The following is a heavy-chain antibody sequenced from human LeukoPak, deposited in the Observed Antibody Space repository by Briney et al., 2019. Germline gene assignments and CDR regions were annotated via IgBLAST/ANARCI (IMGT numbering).Heavy chain of an antibody. Sequence: ASLRLSCTVSGYTLTEYSMNWVRQAPGKGLEWVAAFNREGGGTFYAHTLQGRVTITRDTSTNTAYMELSSLRSDDTAVYYCAARVSLIERVGDDAFDILGQGTMVTVSS. CDR1: GYTLTEYS. J-gene: IGHJ3*02. D-gene: IGHD3-22*01. CDR3: AARVSLIERVGDDAFDI. CDR2: FNREGGGT. V-gene: IGHV1-24*01.